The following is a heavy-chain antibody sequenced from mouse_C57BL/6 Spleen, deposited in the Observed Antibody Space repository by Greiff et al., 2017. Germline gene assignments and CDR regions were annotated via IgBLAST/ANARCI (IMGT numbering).Heavy chain of an antibody. J-gene: IGHJ2*01. CDR3: AREAYGSSWDYFDY. V-gene: IGHV5-16*01. Sequence: EVKLVESEGGLVQPGSSMKLSCTASGFTFSDYYMAWVRQVPEKGLEWVANINYDGSSTYYLDSLKSRFIISRDNAKNILYLQMSSLKSEDTATYYCAREAYGSSWDYFDYWGQGTTLTVSS. D-gene: IGHD1-1*01. CDR1: GFTFSDYY. CDR2: INYDGSST.